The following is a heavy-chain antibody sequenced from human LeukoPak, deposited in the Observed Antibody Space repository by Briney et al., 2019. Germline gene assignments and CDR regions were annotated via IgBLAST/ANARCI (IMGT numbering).Heavy chain of an antibody. V-gene: IGHV4-61*01. Sequence: SETLSLTCTVSGGSVTSGSSYWSWIRQPPGKGLAWIASIYYSGSTNYSPSLKSRVSISIDTSKNLFSLRLSSVTAADTAVYYCARAYFETRGYYTHFDSWGQGTLVTASS. CDR3: ARAYFETRGYYTHFDS. CDR1: GGSVTSGSSY. J-gene: IGHJ4*02. CDR2: IYYSGST. D-gene: IGHD3-22*01.